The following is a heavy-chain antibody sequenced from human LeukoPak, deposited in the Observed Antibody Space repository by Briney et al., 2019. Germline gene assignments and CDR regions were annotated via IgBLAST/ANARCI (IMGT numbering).Heavy chain of an antibody. Sequence: ASVKVSCKASGYTFTSYGISWVRQAPGQGLEWMGWISAYNGNTNYAQKLQGRVTMTTDTSTSTAHMELRSLRSDDTAVYYCARDKVHCSGGSCYAKYYFDYWGQGTLVTVSS. D-gene: IGHD2-15*01. CDR3: ARDKVHCSGGSCYAKYYFDY. CDR1: GYTFTSYG. CDR2: ISAYNGNT. J-gene: IGHJ4*02. V-gene: IGHV1-18*04.